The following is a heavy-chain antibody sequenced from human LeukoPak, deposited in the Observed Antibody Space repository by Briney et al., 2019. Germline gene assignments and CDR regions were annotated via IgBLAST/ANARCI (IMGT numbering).Heavy chain of an antibody. D-gene: IGHD3-22*01. V-gene: IGHV1-3*04. CDR2: INTGNDNT. J-gene: IGHJ4*02. Sequence: GASVKVSCKASGYIFTSYAMHWVRQAPGQRLEWMGWINTGNDNTKYSQKFQGRVTITRDTSASTAYMELSSLRSEDTAVYYCARGENAYYYDSSGYYYWGQGTLVTVSS. CDR3: ARGENAYYYDSSGYYY. CDR1: GYIFTSYA.